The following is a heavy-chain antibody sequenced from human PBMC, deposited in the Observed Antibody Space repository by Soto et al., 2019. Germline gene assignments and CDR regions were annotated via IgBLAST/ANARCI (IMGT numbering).Heavy chain of an antibody. Sequence: QVQLVQSGAEVKKPGSSVKVSCKASGDTFSFYTLNWVRQAPGQGFEWVGRVNPILAMSSSAHQFQGRVSRVADKPTGTAYMELRSLRSDDTAVYYCATSYGSGSSPFDYWGQGTLVTVSS. V-gene: IGHV1-69*02. CDR1: GDTFSFYT. J-gene: IGHJ4*02. D-gene: IGHD3-10*01. CDR2: VNPILAMS. CDR3: ATSYGSGSSPFDY.